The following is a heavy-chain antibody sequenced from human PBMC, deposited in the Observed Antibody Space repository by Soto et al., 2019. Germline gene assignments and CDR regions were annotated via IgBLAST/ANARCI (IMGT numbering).Heavy chain of an antibody. V-gene: IGHV1-69*08. D-gene: IGHD4-17*01. CDR2: IIPILGIA. CDR3: AKDYGGKDGDY. Sequence: QVQLVQSGAEVKKPGSSVKVSCKASGGTFSSYTISWVRQAPGQGLEWMGRIIPILGIANYAQKFQGRVTITAAKSTSPAYMELSSLRSEDTAVYYCAKDYGGKDGDYWGQGTLVTVSS. CDR1: GGTFSSYT. J-gene: IGHJ4*02.